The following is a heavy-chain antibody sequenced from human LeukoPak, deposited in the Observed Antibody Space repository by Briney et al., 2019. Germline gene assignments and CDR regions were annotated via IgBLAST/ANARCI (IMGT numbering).Heavy chain of an antibody. J-gene: IGHJ4*02. D-gene: IGHD4-17*01. CDR2: ITSIVHTI. V-gene: IGHV3-48*03. CDR1: GFTFSDYE. CDR3: AKGRVYGDYVRDFDH. Sequence: PGGSLRLSCAASGFTFSDYEMNGVRQAPGKGLEWGSYITSIVHTIYYTDSVKGRFTISRDNAKNSLYLQMNSLRAEDTAVYYCAKGRVYGDYVRDFDHWGQGTLVTVSS.